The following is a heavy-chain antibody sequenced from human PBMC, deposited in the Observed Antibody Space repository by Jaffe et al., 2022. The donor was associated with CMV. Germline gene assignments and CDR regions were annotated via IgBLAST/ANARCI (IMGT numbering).Heavy chain of an antibody. J-gene: IGHJ4*02. V-gene: IGHV3-9*01. Sequence: EVQLVESGGGLVQPGRSLRLSCAASGFTFDDYAMHWVRQAPGKGLEWVSGISWNSGSIGYADSVKGRFTISRDNAKNSLYLQMNSLRAEDTALYYCAKDSSGYYDSSGYDYWGQGTLVTVSS. CDR2: ISWNSGSI. D-gene: IGHD3-22*01. CDR3: AKDSSGYYDSSGYDY. CDR1: GFTFDDYA.